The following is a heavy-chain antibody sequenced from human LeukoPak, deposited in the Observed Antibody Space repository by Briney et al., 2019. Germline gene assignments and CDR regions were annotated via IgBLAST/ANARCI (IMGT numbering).Heavy chain of an antibody. CDR2: ISYDGSNK. CDR3: ARDKGARGDLDY. Sequence: GGSLRLSCAASGFTFSSYAMHWVRQAPGKGLEWVAVISYDGSNKYYADSVKGRFTISRDNSKNTLYLQMNSLRAEDTAVYYCARDKGARGDLDYWGQGTMVTVSS. V-gene: IGHV3-30-3*01. CDR1: GFTFSSYA. J-gene: IGHJ4*02.